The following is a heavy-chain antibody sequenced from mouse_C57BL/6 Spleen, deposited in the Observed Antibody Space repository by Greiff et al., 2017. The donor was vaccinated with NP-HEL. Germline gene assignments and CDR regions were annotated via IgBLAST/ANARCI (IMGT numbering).Heavy chain of an antibody. CDR2: IDPETGGT. D-gene: IGHD1-2*01. CDR1: GYTFTDYE. Sequence: QVQLQQSGAELVRPGASVTLSCKASGYTFTDYEMHWVKQTPVHGLEWIGAIDPETGGTAYNQKFKGKAILTADKSSSTAYMELRSLTSEDCAVYYCTTTYDYYGPGFAYWGQGTLVTVSA. CDR3: TTTYDYYGPGFAY. V-gene: IGHV1-15*01. J-gene: IGHJ3*01.